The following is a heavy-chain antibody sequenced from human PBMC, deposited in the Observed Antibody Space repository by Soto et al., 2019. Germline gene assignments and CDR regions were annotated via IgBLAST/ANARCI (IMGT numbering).Heavy chain of an antibody. CDR1: GGTFRTSA. Sequence: QVQLVQSGAEVKKPGSSVKVSCKTYGGTFRTSAISWVRQAPGQGLEWMGGIMPVFPTPDYAQKFQGRVTITADESTGTADMELSSRRSEDTAVYYCARDKDRQQLGGNYYYIMDVWGQGTTVTVSS. CDR2: IMPVFPTP. J-gene: IGHJ6*01. V-gene: IGHV1-69*12. D-gene: IGHD3-3*02. CDR3: ARDKDRQQLGGNYYYIMDV.